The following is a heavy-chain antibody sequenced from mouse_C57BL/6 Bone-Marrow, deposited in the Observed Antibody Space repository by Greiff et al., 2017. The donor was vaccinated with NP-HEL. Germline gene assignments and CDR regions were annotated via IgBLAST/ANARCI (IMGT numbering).Heavy chain of an antibody. D-gene: IGHD1-1*01. CDR3: ARIGSSYWFAY. V-gene: IGHV5-6*01. J-gene: IGHJ3*01. Sequence: DVQLVESGGDLVKPGGSLKLSCAASGFTFSSYGMSWVRQTPDKRLEWVATISSGGSYTYYPDSVKGRFTISRDNAKNTLYLQMSSLKSEDTAMYYCARIGSSYWFAYWGQGTLVTVSA. CDR1: GFTFSSYG. CDR2: ISSGGSYT.